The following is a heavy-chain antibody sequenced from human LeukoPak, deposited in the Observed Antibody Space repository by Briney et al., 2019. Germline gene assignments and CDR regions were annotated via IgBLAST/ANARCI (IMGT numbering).Heavy chain of an antibody. CDR2: IYTSGST. V-gene: IGHV4-4*07. CDR1: GGSISSYY. D-gene: IGHD3-9*01. CDR3: ARDPYYDILTGYYNGAFDI. Sequence: PSETLSLTCTVSGGSISSYYWSWIRQPAGKGLEWIGRIYTSGSTNYNPSLKSRVTMSVDTSKNQFSLKLSSVTAADTAVYYCARDPYYDILTGYYNGAFDIWGQGTMVTVSS. J-gene: IGHJ3*02.